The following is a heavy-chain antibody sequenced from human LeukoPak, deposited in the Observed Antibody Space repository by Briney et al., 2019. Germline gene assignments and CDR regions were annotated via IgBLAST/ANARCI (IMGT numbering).Heavy chain of an antibody. CDR1: GYSFTNYG. CDR3: ARDYEGYSSESLWFDP. Sequence: ASVKASCKTSGYSFTNYGISWVRQAPGQGLEWMGWISAYNGNPIYAQKLQGRVTMSTDTSTSTVYMELRSLRSDDTAVYYCARDYEGYSSESLWFDPWGQGTLVTVSS. V-gene: IGHV1-18*01. D-gene: IGHD3-10*01. CDR2: ISAYNGNP. J-gene: IGHJ5*02.